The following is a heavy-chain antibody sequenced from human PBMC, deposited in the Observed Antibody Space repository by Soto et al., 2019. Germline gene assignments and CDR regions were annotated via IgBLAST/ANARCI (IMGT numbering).Heavy chain of an antibody. D-gene: IGHD3-16*01. V-gene: IGHV3-7*01. CDR1: GFSFDYYW. CDR2: IKNDGSEK. CDR3: ARGRSLDI. Sequence: VQLVESGGGLVQPGGSLSLSCAASGFSFDYYWMSWVRQAPAKGLEWVASIKNDGSEKYCVDSVRGRFTISRDNAKNSLSLQMNSLRGEDTAVYYCARGRSLDIWGQGTMVTVSS. J-gene: IGHJ3*02.